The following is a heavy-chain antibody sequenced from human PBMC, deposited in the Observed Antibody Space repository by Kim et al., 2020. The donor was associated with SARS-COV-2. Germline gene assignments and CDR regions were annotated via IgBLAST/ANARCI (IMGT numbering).Heavy chain of an antibody. CDR2: IIPIFGTA. CDR1: GGTFSSYA. CDR3: ARELGSSDRQWFGELFSRPVPRNKNDAFDI. V-gene: IGHV1-69*13. D-gene: IGHD3-10*01. J-gene: IGHJ3*02. Sequence: SVKVSCKASGGTFSSYAISWVRQAPGQGLEWMGGIIPIFGTANYAQKFQGRVTITADESTSTAYMELSSLRSEDTAVYYCARELGSSDRQWFGELFSRPVPRNKNDAFDIWGQGTMVTVSS.